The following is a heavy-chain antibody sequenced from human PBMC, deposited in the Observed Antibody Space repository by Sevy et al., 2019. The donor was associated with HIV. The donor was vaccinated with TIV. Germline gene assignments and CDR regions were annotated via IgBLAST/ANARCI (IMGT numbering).Heavy chain of an antibody. J-gene: IGHJ4*02. CDR3: ARWDADRRWYFDY. V-gene: IGHV3-21*01. CDR1: GFTFSSYS. D-gene: IGHD1-26*01. Sequence: GGSLRLSCAASGFTFSSYSMNWVRQAPGKGLEWVSSISRSSSYIYHADSVKGRFTISRDNAKNSLHLQMNSLRAEDTAVYYCARWDADRRWYFDYWGQGILATVSS. CDR2: ISRSSSYI.